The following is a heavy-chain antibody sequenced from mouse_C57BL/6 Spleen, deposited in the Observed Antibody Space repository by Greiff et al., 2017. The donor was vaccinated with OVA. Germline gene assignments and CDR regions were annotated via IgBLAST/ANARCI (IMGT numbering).Heavy chain of an antibody. CDR1: GYTFTSYW. Sequence: QVQLQQPGAELVKPGASVKLSCKASGYTFTSYWMHWVKQRPGQGLEWIGMIHPNSGSTNYNEKFKSKATLTVDKSSSTAYMQLSSLTSEDTAVYYGARSELREYYGSGIDYWGQGTTLTVSS. D-gene: IGHD1-1*01. CDR2: IHPNSGST. V-gene: IGHV1-64*01. CDR3: ARSELREYYGSGIDY. J-gene: IGHJ2*01.